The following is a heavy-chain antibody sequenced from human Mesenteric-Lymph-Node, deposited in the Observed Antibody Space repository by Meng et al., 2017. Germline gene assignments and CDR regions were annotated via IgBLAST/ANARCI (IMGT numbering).Heavy chain of an antibody. CDR1: GYTFSDYY. V-gene: IGHV1-2*06. J-gene: IGHJ2*01. Sequence: QGQLVQPGAEVKKPGASVRVSCKASGYTFSDYYIQWMRQAPGQGLEWLGRIHPKSGGTNYAHKFQGRFTMTRDTSISTAYMELSRLRSDDTAVYYCARDSRHCTSASCYSWYFDLWGRGTLVTVSS. CDR3: ARDSRHCTSASCYSWYFDL. D-gene: IGHD2-2*02. CDR2: IHPKSGGT.